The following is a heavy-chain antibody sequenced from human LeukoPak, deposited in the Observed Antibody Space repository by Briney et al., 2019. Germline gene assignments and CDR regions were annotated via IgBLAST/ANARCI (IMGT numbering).Heavy chain of an antibody. J-gene: IGHJ4*02. CDR3: AKLFSGSYSTDFDY. CDR1: GFTFSSYS. CDR2: ISYDGSNK. V-gene: IGHV3-30*18. Sequence: PGGSLRLSCAASGFTFSSYSMRWVRQAPGKGLEWVAVISYDGSNKYYADSVKGRFTISRDNSKNTLYLQMNSLRAEDTAVYYCAKLFSGSYSTDFDYWGQGTLVTVSS. D-gene: IGHD3-10*02.